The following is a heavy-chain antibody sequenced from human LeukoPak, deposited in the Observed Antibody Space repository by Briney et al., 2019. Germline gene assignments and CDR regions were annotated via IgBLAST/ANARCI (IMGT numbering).Heavy chain of an antibody. D-gene: IGHD1-26*01. Sequence: GSLRLSCAASGFTFSSYWMSWVRQAPGKGLEWVANVKQDGSEKYYVDSVKGRFTISRDNAKDSLYLQMNSLRAEDTAVYYCARDSSGYSGSYYLYYYYYYMDVWGKGTTVTVSS. J-gene: IGHJ6*03. CDR1: GFTFSSYW. CDR3: ARDSSGYSGSYYLYYYYYYMDV. V-gene: IGHV3-7*01. CDR2: VKQDGSEK.